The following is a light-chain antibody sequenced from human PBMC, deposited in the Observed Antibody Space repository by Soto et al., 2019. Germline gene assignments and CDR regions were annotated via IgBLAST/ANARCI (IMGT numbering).Light chain of an antibody. CDR2: DAS. V-gene: IGKV3-11*01. J-gene: IGKJ4*01. CDR1: QSISTY. CDR3: QPRTDWRT. Sequence: EIVLTQSPATLSLSPGERATLSFRASQSISTYLAWYQQKPGQAPRLLIYDASNRATGIPARFSGSGSGTDFTLTISSLEPEDFAVYYCQPRTDWRTFGGGTKVEI.